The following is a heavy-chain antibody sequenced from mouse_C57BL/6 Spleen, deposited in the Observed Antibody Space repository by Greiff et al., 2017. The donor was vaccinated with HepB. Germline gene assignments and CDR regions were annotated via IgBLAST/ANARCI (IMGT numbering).Heavy chain of an antibody. D-gene: IGHD4-1*01. V-gene: IGHV1-66*01. CDR2: IYPGSGNT. J-gene: IGHJ2*01. CDR3: AEDWDNYFDY. Sequence: VQLQQSGPELVKPGASVKISCKASGYSFTSYYIHWVKQRPGQGLEWIGWIYPGSGNTKYNEKFKGKATLTADTSSSTAYMQLSSLTSEDSAVYYCAEDWDNYFDYWGQGTTLTVSS. CDR1: GYSFTSYY.